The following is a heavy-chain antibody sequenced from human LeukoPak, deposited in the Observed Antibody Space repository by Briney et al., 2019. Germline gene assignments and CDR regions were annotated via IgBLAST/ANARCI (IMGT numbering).Heavy chain of an antibody. CDR2: ISYDGSNK. CDR3: ASGNYDILGDAFDI. D-gene: IGHD3-9*01. J-gene: IGHJ3*02. Sequence: GGSLRLSCVASEFTFRSYDMHWVRQAPGKGLEWVAVISYDGSNKDYADSVKGRFTISRDNAKNSLYLQMNSLRAEDTAVYYCASGNYDILGDAFDIWGQGTMVTVSS. V-gene: IGHV3-30*03. CDR1: EFTFRSYD.